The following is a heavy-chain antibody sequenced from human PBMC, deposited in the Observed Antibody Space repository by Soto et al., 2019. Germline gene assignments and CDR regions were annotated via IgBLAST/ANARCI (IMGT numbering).Heavy chain of an antibody. CDR2: IYPGDSDT. D-gene: IGHD6-13*01. Sequence: GESLKLSCTGSGYSFTRYWIGWVRQMPGKGLELMGIIYPGDSDTRYSPSFQGQVTISADKSISTAYLQWSSLKASDTAMYYCARTAAAGKYYYGMDVWGQGTTVTVSS. V-gene: IGHV5-51*01. J-gene: IGHJ6*02. CDR3: ARTAAAGKYYYGMDV. CDR1: GYSFTRYW.